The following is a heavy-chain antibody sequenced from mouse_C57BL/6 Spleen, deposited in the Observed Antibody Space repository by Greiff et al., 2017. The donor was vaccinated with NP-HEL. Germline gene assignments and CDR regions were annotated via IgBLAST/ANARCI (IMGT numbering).Heavy chain of an antibody. V-gene: IGHV3-6*01. J-gene: IGHJ4*01. Sequence: VQLKESGPGLVKPSQSLSLTCSVTGYSITSGYYWNWLRPFPGNKLEWMGYISYDGSNNYNASLKNRISITRDTSKNQFFLKLNAVTTEDTATYYGAREEYGDDEAMDYWGQGTSVTVSS. D-gene: IGHD2-2*01. CDR1: GYSITSGYY. CDR3: AREEYGDDEAMDY. CDR2: ISYDGSN.